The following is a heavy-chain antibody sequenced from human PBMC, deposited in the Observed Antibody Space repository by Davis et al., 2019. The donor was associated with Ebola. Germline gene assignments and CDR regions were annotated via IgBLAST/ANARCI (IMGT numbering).Heavy chain of an antibody. V-gene: IGHV3-48*02. J-gene: IGHJ4*02. D-gene: IGHD6-19*01. CDR3: ARDEEWLVLSPFDY. Sequence: SLKGRFTISRDNAKNSLYLQMNSLRDEDTAVYYCARDEEWLVLSPFDYWGQGTLVTVSS.